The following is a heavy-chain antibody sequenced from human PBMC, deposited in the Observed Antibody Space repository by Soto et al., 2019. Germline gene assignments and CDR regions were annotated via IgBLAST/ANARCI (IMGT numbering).Heavy chain of an antibody. J-gene: IGHJ3*02. CDR1: GYTFTSYG. Sequence: GASVKVSCKASGYTFTSYGISWVRQAPGQGLEWMGWISAYNGNTNYAQKLQGRVTMTTDTSTSTAYMELRSLRSDDTAVYYCARGVYGGNHDGAFDIWGQGTMVTVSS. D-gene: IGHD4-17*01. V-gene: IGHV1-18*01. CDR2: ISAYNGNT. CDR3: ARGVYGGNHDGAFDI.